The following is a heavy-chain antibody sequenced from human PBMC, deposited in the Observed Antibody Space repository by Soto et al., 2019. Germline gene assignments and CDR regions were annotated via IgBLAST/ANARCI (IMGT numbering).Heavy chain of an antibody. D-gene: IGHD3-22*01. J-gene: IGHJ4*02. CDR3: AKDSQQSGYYAHFDY. V-gene: IGHV3-30*18. CDR2: ISYDGSNK. Sequence: QVQLVESGGGVVQPGRSLRLSCAASGFTFSSYGMHWVRQAPGKGLEWVAVISYDGSNKYYADSVKGRFTISRDNSKNTLYLQMNSLRAEDTAVYYCAKDSQQSGYYAHFDYWGQGTLVTVSS. CDR1: GFTFSSYG.